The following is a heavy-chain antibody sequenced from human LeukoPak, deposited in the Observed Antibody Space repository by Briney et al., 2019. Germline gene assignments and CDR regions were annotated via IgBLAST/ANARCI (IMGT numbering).Heavy chain of an antibody. J-gene: IGHJ6*02. CDR2: MSSDGNNK. Sequence: PGRSLRLSCAASGFTFSTYGMHWVRRAPGKGLEWVAIMSSDGNNKYYGDSVKGRFIISRDNSKNTLYLQLNSLRIEDTAVYYCAKIRSRARTAAANAFYALDVWGHGTTVIVSS. CDR1: GFTFSTYG. V-gene: IGHV3-30*18. CDR3: AKIRSRARTAAANAFYALDV. D-gene: IGHD2-15*01.